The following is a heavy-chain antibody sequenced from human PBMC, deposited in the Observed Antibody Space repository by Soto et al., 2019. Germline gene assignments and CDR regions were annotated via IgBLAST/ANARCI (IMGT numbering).Heavy chain of an antibody. D-gene: IGHD2-15*01. V-gene: IGHV1-8*01. CDR1: GYTFTSYD. CDR3: ASSPPTGYCSGGTCSVLIY. CDR2: MNPNSGNT. J-gene: IGHJ4*02. Sequence: GASVKVSCKASGYTFTSYDINWVRQATGQRLEWMGWMNPNSGNTGYAQKFQGRVTMTRNTSISTAYMELSSLRSEDTAVYYCASSPPTGYCSGGTCSVLIYWGQGTLVTVSS.